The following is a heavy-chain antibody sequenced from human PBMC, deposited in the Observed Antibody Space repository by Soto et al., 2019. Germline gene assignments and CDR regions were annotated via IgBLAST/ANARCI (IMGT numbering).Heavy chain of an antibody. D-gene: IGHD2-21*01. J-gene: IGHJ4*02. Sequence: EVQLVESGGGLVQPGGSLKLSCAASGFTFSDSAIHWVRQASGKGLEWVGRIRSKPSNYATAHAASVRGRFTVSRDDSKNTAYLQMNSLKTEDTAVYYCTRVGETYPFDYWGQGTLVSVSS. CDR2: IRSKPSNYAT. CDR1: GFTFSDSA. V-gene: IGHV3-73*02. CDR3: TRVGETYPFDY.